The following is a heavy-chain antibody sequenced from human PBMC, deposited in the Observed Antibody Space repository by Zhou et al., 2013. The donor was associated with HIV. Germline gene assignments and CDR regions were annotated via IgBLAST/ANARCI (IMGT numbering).Heavy chain of an antibody. J-gene: IGHJ4*02. V-gene: IGHV1-69*12. Sequence: QVQLVQSGAEVKKPGSSVKVSCKASGGTISSYAFSWVRQAPGQGLEWMGGIIPIFGTTNYPEKFQDRVTISADESTSTAYMELNSLTSEDTAVYFCARGPLGRGVVLVTVYYPYWGQGSLVTVSS. CDR2: IIPIFGTT. CDR1: GGTISSYA. CDR3: ARGPLGRGVVLVTVYYPY. D-gene: IGHD2-21*02.